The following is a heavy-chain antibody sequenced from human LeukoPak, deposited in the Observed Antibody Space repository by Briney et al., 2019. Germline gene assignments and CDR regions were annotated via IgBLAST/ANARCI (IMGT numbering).Heavy chain of an antibody. Sequence: ASVKVSFKASGGTFSSYAISWVRQAPGQGLEWMGRIIPILGIANYAQKFQGRVTITADKSRSTAYMGLSSLRSEDTAVYYCAREWYYYGSGSYQNYYYYYGMDVWGQGTTVTVSS. CDR1: GGTFSSYA. V-gene: IGHV1-69*04. D-gene: IGHD3-10*01. J-gene: IGHJ6*02. CDR3: AREWYYYGSGSYQNYYYYYGMDV. CDR2: IIPILGIA.